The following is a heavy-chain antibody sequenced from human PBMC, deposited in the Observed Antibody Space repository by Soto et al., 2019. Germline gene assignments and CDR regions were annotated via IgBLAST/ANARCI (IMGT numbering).Heavy chain of an antibody. D-gene: IGHD6-13*01. CDR2: IGTAGDT. J-gene: IGHJ6*02. CDR3: ARALKAAAGTVSYYGMDV. V-gene: IGHV3-13*01. Sequence: PGASLKISCAASGFTFSSYDMHWVRQATGKGLEWVSAIGTAGDTYYPGSVKGRFTISRENAKNSLYLQMNSLRAEDTAVYYCARALKAAAGTVSYYGMDVWGQGTTVTVSS. CDR1: GFTFSSYD.